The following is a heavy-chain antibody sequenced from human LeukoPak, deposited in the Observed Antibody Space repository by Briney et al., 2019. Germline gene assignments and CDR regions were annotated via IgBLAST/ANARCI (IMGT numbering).Heavy chain of an antibody. CDR1: GFTFSSYS. V-gene: IGHV3-21*01. CDR2: ISSSSSYI. J-gene: IGHJ3*02. Sequence: GGSLRLSCAASGFTFSSYSMNWVRQAPGKGLEWVSSISSSSSYIYYADSVKGRFTISRDNAKNSLYLQMNSLRAEGTAVYYCALITMIVVVPQHDAFDIWGQGTMVTVSS. D-gene: IGHD3-22*01. CDR3: ALITMIVVVPQHDAFDI.